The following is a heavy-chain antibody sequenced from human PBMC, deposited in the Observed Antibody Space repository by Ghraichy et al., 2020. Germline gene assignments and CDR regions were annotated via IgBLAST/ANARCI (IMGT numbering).Heavy chain of an antibody. V-gene: IGHV3-74*01. CDR2: IKSDGSTT. CDR3: ARPIAVAGAQYYYYAMDV. Sequence: GGSLRLSCAASGFTFSSYWMHWVLQAPGKGLVWVSRIKSDGSTTTYADSVKGRFTISRDNAKNTLYLQMNSLRAEDTAVYYCARPIAVAGAQYYYYAMDVWGQGTTVTVSS. J-gene: IGHJ6*02. D-gene: IGHD6-13*01. CDR1: GFTFSSYW.